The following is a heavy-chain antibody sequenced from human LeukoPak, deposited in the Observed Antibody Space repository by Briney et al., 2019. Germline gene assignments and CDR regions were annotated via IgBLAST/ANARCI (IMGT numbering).Heavy chain of an antibody. J-gene: IGHJ5*02. V-gene: IGHV5-51*01. CDR2: IYPGDSNT. Sequence: GESRKISGKGSGYTFTNYSIGWVRQMPGKGLEWMGIIYPGDSNTRYSPSFQGQVTISADKSISTAYRQWSSLKASDTAMYYCARQFTMIRGVTMLFDPWGQGTLVTASS. D-gene: IGHD3-10*01. CDR1: GYTFTNYS. CDR3: ARQFTMIRGVTMLFDP.